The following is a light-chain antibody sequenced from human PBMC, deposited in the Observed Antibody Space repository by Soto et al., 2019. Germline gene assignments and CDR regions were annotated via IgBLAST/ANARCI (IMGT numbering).Light chain of an antibody. CDR3: QQRSNWPPLT. CDR2: DAF. V-gene: IGKV3-11*01. Sequence: EIVLTQSPATLSLSPGERATLSCRASQSVSSYLAWYQQKPGQAPRLLIYDAFNRATGIPARFSGSESGTDFTLTISSLEPEDFAVYYCQQRSNWPPLTFGGGTKVEIK. CDR1: QSVSSY. J-gene: IGKJ4*01.